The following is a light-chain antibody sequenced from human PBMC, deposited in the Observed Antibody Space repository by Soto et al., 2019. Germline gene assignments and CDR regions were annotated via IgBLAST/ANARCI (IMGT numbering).Light chain of an antibody. V-gene: IGKV1-5*03. Sequence: DIQMTQSPSTLSASVGDRVIITCRASQSISDWLAWYQQRPGKAPKLLIFKASILQTGVPSRFSGSGSGTEFTLTISSLQPDDFATYYCQQYSTLSRTFGQGTKVEIK. CDR2: KAS. J-gene: IGKJ1*01. CDR3: QQYSTLSRT. CDR1: QSISDW.